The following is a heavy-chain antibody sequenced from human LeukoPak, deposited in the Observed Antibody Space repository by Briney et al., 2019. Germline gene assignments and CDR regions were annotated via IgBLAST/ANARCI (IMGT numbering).Heavy chain of an antibody. CDR2: ISDIGSI. J-gene: IGHJ4*02. D-gene: IGHD3-10*01. Sequence: PSETLSLTCTVSGGSISSYYWSWIRQPPGKGLEWIAYISDIGSINYNPSLKSRVTISLDTSKNQFSLKLSSVTAADTAVYYCARVAYVPAAPGRRYYGSGSYDYWGQGTLVTVSS. CDR3: ARVAYVPAAPGRRYYGSGSYDY. CDR1: GGSISSYY. V-gene: IGHV4-59*08.